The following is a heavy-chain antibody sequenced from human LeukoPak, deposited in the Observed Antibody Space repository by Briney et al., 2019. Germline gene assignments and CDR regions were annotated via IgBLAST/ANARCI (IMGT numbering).Heavy chain of an antibody. J-gene: IGHJ4*02. CDR3: ARERDHGYSYGFVFDS. CDR1: GGSMNTSY. CDR2: MYNSGAT. V-gene: IGHV4-4*07. D-gene: IGHD5-18*01. Sequence: SETLSLTRTVAGGSMNTSYWTWIRQYAGEGMEWLGRMYNSGATNYHSPLYIPYLSSRLTMSVDGAKNQFTLRLKSVTAADTAVYFCARERDHGYSYGFVFDSWGQGSLVTVSS.